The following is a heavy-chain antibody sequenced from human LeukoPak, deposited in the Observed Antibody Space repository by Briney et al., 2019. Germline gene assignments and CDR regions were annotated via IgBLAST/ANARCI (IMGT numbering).Heavy chain of an antibody. CDR3: AKKGRHPTENYYMDA. CDR2: ISNVGTI. J-gene: IGHJ6*03. Sequence: PGGSLRLSCAASGFTFRSYAMTWVRQAPGKGLEWVSEISNVGTINYADSVKGRFTMPRDNSKNTLYLQMNSLRTEDTPVYYCAKKGRHPTENYYMDAWGKGTTVTVSS. V-gene: IGHV3-23*01. CDR1: GFTFRSYA. D-gene: IGHD4-17*01.